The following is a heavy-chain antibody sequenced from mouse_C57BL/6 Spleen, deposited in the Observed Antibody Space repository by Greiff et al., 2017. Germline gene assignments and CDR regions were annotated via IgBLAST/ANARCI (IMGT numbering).Heavy chain of an antibody. V-gene: IGHV1-64*01. CDR1: GYTFTSYW. J-gene: IGHJ3*01. CDR2: IHPNSGST. D-gene: IGHD1-1*01. Sequence: QVQLQQPGAELVKPGASVKLSCKASGYTFTSYWMHWVKQRPGQGLEWIGMIHPNSGSTNYNEKFKSKATLTVDKSSSTAYMQLSSLTSEDSAVYYCARDYGSSYVADWGQGTLVTGAA. CDR3: ARDYGSSYVAD.